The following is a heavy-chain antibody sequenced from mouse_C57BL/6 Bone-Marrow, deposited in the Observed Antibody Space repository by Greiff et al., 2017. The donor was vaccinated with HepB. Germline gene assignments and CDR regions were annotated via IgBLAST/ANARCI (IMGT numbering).Heavy chain of an antibody. CDR1: GYTFTSYW. Sequence: QVQLQQPGTELVKPGASVKLSCKASGYTFTSYWMHWVKPRPGQGLEWIGNINPSNGGTNYNEKFKSKATLTVDKSSSTAYMQLSSLTSEDSAVYYCARWGTTLGDWFAYWGQGTLVTVSA. CDR3: ARWGTTLGDWFAY. V-gene: IGHV1-53*01. D-gene: IGHD1-1*01. J-gene: IGHJ3*01. CDR2: INPSNGGT.